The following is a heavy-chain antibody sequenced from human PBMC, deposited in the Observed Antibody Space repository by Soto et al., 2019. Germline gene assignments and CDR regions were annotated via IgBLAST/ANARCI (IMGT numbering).Heavy chain of an antibody. Sequence: ASVKVSCKASGYTFTGYYMHWVRQAPGQGLEWMGWINPNSGGTNYAQKFQGRVTMTRDTSISTAYMELSRLRSDDTAVYYCARSPMRRRPIISSVCFDTWGQGTLVTVSS. J-gene: IGHJ5*02. V-gene: IGHV1-2*02. CDR1: GYTFTGYY. D-gene: IGHD3-10*01. CDR2: INPNSGGT. CDR3: ARSPMRRRPIISSVCFDT.